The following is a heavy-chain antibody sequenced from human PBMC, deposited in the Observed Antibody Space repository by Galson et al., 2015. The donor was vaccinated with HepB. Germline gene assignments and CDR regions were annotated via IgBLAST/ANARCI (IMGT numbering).Heavy chain of an antibody. Sequence: SVKVSCKASGYTFTSYAMHWVRQAPGQRLEWMGWINAGNGNTKYSQKFQGRVTITRDTSASTAYMELSSLRSEDTAVYYCARELAVADHYYYYGMDVWGQGTTVTVSS. J-gene: IGHJ6*02. CDR1: GYTFTSYA. CDR3: ARELAVADHYYYYGMDV. D-gene: IGHD6-19*01. V-gene: IGHV1-3*01. CDR2: INAGNGNT.